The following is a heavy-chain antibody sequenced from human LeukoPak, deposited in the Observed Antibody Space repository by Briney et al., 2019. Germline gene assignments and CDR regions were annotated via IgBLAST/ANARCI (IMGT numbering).Heavy chain of an antibody. J-gene: IGHJ6*02. CDR3: ARDPVDV. V-gene: IGHV3-48*02. CDR2: ISSSSSTI. CDR1: GFTFSSYS. Sequence: GGSLRLSCAASGFTFSSYSMNWVRQAPGKGLEWVSYISSSSSTIYYADSVKGRFTISRDTAKNPLYLQIHSLRDQDTAVYYCARDPVDVWGQGTTVTVSS.